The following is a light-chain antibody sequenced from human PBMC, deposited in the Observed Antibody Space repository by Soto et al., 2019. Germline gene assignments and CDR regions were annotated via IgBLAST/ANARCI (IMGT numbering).Light chain of an antibody. J-gene: IGKJ4*01. CDR1: QSVRNY. CDR2: DTS. CDR3: QQRYDWPPLT. Sequence: ETVLTQSPATLSLSPGERATLSCRASQSVRNYMAWYQQKPGQAPRLLIYDTSNRATGIPARFSGSGSGTDFTLTISSLELEDFAVYYCQQRYDWPPLTFGGGTKVEMK. V-gene: IGKV3-11*01.